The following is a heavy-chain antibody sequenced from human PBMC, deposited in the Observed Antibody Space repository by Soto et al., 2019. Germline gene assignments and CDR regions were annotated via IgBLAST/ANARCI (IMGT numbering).Heavy chain of an antibody. Sequence: QVQLVQSGAEVKKPGASVKVSCKASGYTFTGYYMHWVRQAPGQGLEWMGWINPNSGGTNYAQKFQGWVTMTRDTSISTAYMELSRLRSDDTAVYYCARAVHCIRTSCRLGEYYGMDVWGQGTTVTVSS. CDR2: INPNSGGT. CDR3: ARAVHCIRTSCRLGEYYGMDV. CDR1: GYTFTGYY. J-gene: IGHJ6*02. D-gene: IGHD2-2*01. V-gene: IGHV1-2*04.